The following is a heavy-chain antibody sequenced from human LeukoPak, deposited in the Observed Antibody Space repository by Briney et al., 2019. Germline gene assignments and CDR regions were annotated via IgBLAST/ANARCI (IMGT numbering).Heavy chain of an antibody. D-gene: IGHD3-22*01. Sequence: GGSLRLSCAASGFTFSNYWMHWARQAPGKGLVWVSRINSDGSTTTYADSVKGRFTISRDNAKNTLYLQMNSLRAEDTAVYYCAKLLYYYDSSQPYWGQGTLVTVSS. J-gene: IGHJ4*02. V-gene: IGHV3-74*01. CDR1: GFTFSNYW. CDR3: AKLLYYYDSSQPY. CDR2: INSDGSTT.